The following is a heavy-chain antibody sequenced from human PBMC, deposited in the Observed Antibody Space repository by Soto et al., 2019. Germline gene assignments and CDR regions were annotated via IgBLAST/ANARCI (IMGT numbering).Heavy chain of an antibody. J-gene: IGHJ6*02. V-gene: IGHV5-51*01. CDR3: ARPGIAAAGTYLKHYYYGMDV. Sequence: PGESLKISCKGSGYSCTSYWIGWVRQMPGKGLEWMGIIYPGDSDTRYSPSFQGQVTISADKSISTAYLQWSSLKASDTAMYYCARPGIAAAGTYLKHYYYGMDVWGQGTTVTVSS. D-gene: IGHD6-13*01. CDR1: GYSCTSYW. CDR2: IYPGDSDT.